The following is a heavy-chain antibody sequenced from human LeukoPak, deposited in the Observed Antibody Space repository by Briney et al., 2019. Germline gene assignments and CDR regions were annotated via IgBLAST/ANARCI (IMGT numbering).Heavy chain of an antibody. J-gene: IGHJ4*02. D-gene: IGHD1-14*01. CDR3: ARVQGGGFRTADY. CDR2: ILEDGSIQ. CDR1: GFTFSNYM. V-gene: IGHV3-30*04. Sequence: GGSLRLSCAASGFTFSNYMMHWVRQAPGKGLDWVAVILEDGSIQYYADSVKGRFTISRDSSKNTLFLQMNSLRGEDTAMYYCARVQGGGFRTADYWGQGTLVTVSS.